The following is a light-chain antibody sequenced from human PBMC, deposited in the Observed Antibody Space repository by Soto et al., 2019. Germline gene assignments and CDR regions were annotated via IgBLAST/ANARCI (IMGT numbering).Light chain of an antibody. CDR2: KSS. CDR3: QQYNSYPWR. J-gene: IGKJ1*01. CDR1: QSFSTW. V-gene: IGKV1-5*03. Sequence: DIQMTQSPSTLSASIGDAVTITCRASQSFSTWLAWYQQKPGKAPKLLVSKSSSLESGVPSRFSGSGSGTEFTLTISSLQPDDFATYYCQQYNSYPWRFGQGTKVEIK.